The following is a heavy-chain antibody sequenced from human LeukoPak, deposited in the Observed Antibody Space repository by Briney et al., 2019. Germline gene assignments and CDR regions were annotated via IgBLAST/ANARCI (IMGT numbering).Heavy chain of an antibody. V-gene: IGHV4-34*01. CDR3: ARAQGWNDWFDP. CDR1: GGSFSGYY. D-gene: IGHD1-1*01. CDR2: INHSGST. Sequence: SETLSLTCAVYGGSFSGYYWSWIRQPPGKGLEWIGEINHSGSTNYNPSLKSRVTISVDTSKNQFSLKLSSVTAADTAVYYCARAQGWNDWFDPWGQGTLVTVSS. J-gene: IGHJ5*02.